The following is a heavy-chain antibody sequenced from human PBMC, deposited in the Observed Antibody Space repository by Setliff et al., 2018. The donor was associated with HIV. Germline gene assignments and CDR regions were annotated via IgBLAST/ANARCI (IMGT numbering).Heavy chain of an antibody. V-gene: IGHV1-18*01. D-gene: IGHD1-20*01. J-gene: IGHJ6*03. CDR1: GYRFNTYG. Sequence: ASVKVSCKASGYRFNTYGISWVRQAPGQGLEWMGWISPYNGDTRFAQSLQGRVTLTTDTSTNTAYMEMRTLRSDDTAVYYCARDRRAYTLLYYYYYMDVWGKGTTVTVSS. CDR3: ARDRRAYTLLYYYYYMDV. CDR2: ISPYNGDT.